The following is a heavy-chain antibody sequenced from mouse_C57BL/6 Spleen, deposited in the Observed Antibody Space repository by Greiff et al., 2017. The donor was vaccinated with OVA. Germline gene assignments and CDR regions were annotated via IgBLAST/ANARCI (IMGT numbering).Heavy chain of an antibody. CDR3: TPYGYDEAWFAY. V-gene: IGHV1-15*01. CDR1: GYTFTDYE. CDR2: IDPETGGT. D-gene: IGHD2-2*01. Sequence: QVQLQQSGAELVRPGASVTLSCKASGYTFTDYEMHWVKQTPVHGLEWIGAIDPETGGTAYNQKFKGKAILTADKSSSTAYMELRSLTSEDSAVYYCTPYGYDEAWFAYWGQGTLVTVSA. J-gene: IGHJ3*01.